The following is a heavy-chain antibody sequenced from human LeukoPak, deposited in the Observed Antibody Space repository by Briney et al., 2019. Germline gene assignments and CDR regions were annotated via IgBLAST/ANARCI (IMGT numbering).Heavy chain of an antibody. CDR3: AKAPHYYDSSGYLPV. D-gene: IGHD3-22*01. CDR1: GFTFDDYA. J-gene: IGHJ4*02. CDR2: ISWNSGSI. V-gene: IGHV3-9*01. Sequence: GGSLRLSCAASGFTFDDYAMHWVRQAPGKGLEWVSGISWNSGSIGYADSVKGRFTISRDNAKNSLYLQMNSLRAEDTALYYCAKAPHYYDSSGYLPVWGQGTLVTVSS.